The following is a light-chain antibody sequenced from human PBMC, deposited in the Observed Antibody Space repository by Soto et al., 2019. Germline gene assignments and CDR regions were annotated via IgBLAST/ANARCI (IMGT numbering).Light chain of an antibody. J-gene: IGLJ1*01. CDR2: EVS. Sequence: QSAMTLPASVSGSPGQSITISCTGTSSDVGGYNYVSWYQQHPGKAPKLMIYEVSNRPSGVSNRFSGSKSGNTASLTISGLQAEDEADYYCSSYTSSSTPCVFGTGTKVTVL. CDR1: SSDVGGYNY. CDR3: SSYTSSSTPCV. V-gene: IGLV2-14*01.